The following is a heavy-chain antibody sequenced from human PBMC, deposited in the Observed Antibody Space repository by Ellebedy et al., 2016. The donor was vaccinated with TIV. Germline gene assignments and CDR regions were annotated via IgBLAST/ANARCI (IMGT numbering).Heavy chain of an antibody. CDR2: MNPNSGNT. CDR3: ARRDGMDV. V-gene: IGHV1-8*01. CDR1: GYTFTSYD. J-gene: IGHJ6*02. Sequence: ASVKVSXXASGYTFTSYDINWVRQATGQGLEWMGWMNPNSGNTGYAQKFRGRVTMTWSTSRSTAYMELSSLRSEDTAVYYCARRDGMDVWGQGTTVTVSS.